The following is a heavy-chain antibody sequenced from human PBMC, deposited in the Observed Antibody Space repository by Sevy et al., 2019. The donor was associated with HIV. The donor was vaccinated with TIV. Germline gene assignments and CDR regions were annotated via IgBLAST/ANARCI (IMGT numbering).Heavy chain of an antibody. V-gene: IGHV4-30-2*01. CDR3: VRVATGTHHNNWFDP. CDR2: IYHSGST. D-gene: IGHD1-1*01. CDR1: GGSISSGGYS. J-gene: IGHJ5*02. Sequence: SETLSLTCAVSGGSISSGGYSWSWIRQPPGKGLEWIGYIYHSGSTYYNPSLKSRLTISVDRSKNQFSLNLSSVTAADTAVYYCVRVATGTHHNNWFDPWGQGTLVTVSS.